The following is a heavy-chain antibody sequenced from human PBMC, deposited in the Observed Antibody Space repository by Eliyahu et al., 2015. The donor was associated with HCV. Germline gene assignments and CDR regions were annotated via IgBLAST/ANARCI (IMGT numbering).Heavy chain of an antibody. CDR3: ARIRGLRSYFDY. CDR2: ISHSGND. CDR1: GESFSGYY. V-gene: IGHV4-34*02. D-gene: IGHD3-16*01. Sequence: QVHLRQWGAALLRPSETLSLTCAVYGESFSGYYWSWIRQPPGKGLEWIGDISHSGNDKYNPSLKSRVTISVDMSKNQFSLKLTSVTAGDTAVYHCARIRGLRSYFDYWSQGSLVTVSS. J-gene: IGHJ4*02.